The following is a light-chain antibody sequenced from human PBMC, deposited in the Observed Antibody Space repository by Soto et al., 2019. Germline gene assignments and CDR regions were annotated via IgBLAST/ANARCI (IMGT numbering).Light chain of an antibody. CDR1: QSVGSL. J-gene: IGKJ2*01. V-gene: IGKV1-39*01. Sequence: DIQMTQSPSSLSASVGDRVTITCRASQSVGSLLNWFQQRPGIAPKLLIYAASTLQSGAPSRFSGSGAGTDFTLIISSLQPEDFATYYCQQSYSLPYTFGQGTKLEI. CDR2: AAS. CDR3: QQSYSLPYT.